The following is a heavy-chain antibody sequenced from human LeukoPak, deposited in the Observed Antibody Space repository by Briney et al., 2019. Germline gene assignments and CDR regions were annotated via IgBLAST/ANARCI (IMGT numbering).Heavy chain of an antibody. CDR1: GGTFSSYT. D-gene: IGHD4-23*01. V-gene: IGHV1-69*02. CDR3: ASWGMATVVPAPFDY. J-gene: IGHJ4*02. Sequence: ASVKVSCKASGGTFSSYTISWVRQAPGQGLEWMGRIFPILGIANYAQKFQGRVTITADKSTSTAYMELSSLRSEDTAVYYCASWGMATVVPAPFDYWGQGTLVTVSS. CDR2: IFPILGIA.